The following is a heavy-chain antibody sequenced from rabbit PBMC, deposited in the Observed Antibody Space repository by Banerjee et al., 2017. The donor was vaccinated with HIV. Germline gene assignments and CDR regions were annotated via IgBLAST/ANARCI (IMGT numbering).Heavy chain of an antibody. V-gene: IGHV1S45*01. J-gene: IGHJ4*01. CDR3: ARFYVGSSSFKL. D-gene: IGHD8-1*01. Sequence: QEQLEESGGDLVKPEGSLTLTCTASGFSFSSTYWICWVRQAPGKGPEWIACIDAGSTGNTYYVSWAKGRFTISRTSSTTVTLQMTSLTAADTATYFCARFYVGSSSFKLWGPGTLVTVS. CDR1: GFSFSSTYW. CDR2: IDAGSTGNT.